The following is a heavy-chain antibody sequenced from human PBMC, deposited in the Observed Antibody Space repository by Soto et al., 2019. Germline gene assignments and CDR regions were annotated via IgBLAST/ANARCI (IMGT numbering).Heavy chain of an antibody. V-gene: IGHV3-30*18. CDR1: GFTFRWFG. D-gene: IGHD3-10*01. CDR3: AKGEVRGIIPSYFDY. CDR2: ISNDGSNE. J-gene: IGHJ4*02. Sequence: PGGSVRLSCAGSGFTFRWFGMNWVRQAPGKGLEWVARISNDGSNEYYVDSVKGRFTISRDNSKNTLYLQMDSLRAEDTAVYYCAKGEVRGIIPSYFDYWGLGTLVTV.